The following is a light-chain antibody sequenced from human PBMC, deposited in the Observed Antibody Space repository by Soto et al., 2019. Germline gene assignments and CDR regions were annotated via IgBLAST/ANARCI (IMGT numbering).Light chain of an antibody. CDR3: QHYNSSPLT. CDR1: QSISSW. CDR2: KAS. V-gene: IGKV1-5*03. Sequence: DIQMTQSPSTLSASVGDRVTITCLASQSISSWLAWYQQKPGKAPKVLIYKASSLERGVPARFSGSGSGTEFTLTITSLQPDVSATYYCQHYNSSPLTFGGGTKVEI. J-gene: IGKJ4*01.